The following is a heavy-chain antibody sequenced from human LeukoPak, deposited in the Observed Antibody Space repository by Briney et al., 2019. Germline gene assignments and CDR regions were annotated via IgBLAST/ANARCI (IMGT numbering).Heavy chain of an antibody. Sequence: GGSLRLSCAASGFTFSSYGMHWIRQAPGKGLEWVAFTRNDGSIIYNADSVKGRFTISRDNSKNTLYVQMNSLRADDTAVYYCAKDTPLCYFDYWGQGTQVTVSS. D-gene: IGHD3-16*01. J-gene: IGHJ4*02. V-gene: IGHV3-30*02. CDR1: GFTFSSYG. CDR3: AKDTPLCYFDY. CDR2: TRNDGSII.